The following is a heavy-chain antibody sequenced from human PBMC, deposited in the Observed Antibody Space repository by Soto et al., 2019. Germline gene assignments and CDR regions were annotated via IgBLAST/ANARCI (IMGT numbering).Heavy chain of an antibody. CDR1: GFTFSSYV. Sequence: EVQLLESGGGLVQPGGSLRLSCAASGFTFSSYVMSWVRQAPGKGLEWVSGIRGSGDNTYYADYVKGRFTISRDNSKNTLVLQMNSLRAEDTALYFCAKEMGDYYDSRCPWFDPWGQGTLVTVSS. CDR2: IRGSGDNT. CDR3: AKEMGDYYDSRCPWFDP. J-gene: IGHJ5*02. V-gene: IGHV3-23*01. D-gene: IGHD3-22*01.